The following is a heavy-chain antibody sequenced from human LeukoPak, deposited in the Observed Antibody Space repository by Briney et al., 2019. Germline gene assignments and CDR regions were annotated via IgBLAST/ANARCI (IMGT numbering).Heavy chain of an antibody. J-gene: IGHJ6*03. D-gene: IGHD6-13*01. V-gene: IGHV1-2*02. CDR3: ARDPEGSSWFRSYYYMDV. Sequence: GASVKVSCKASGYTFTGYYMHWVRQAPGQGLEWMGWINPNSGGTNYAQKFQGRVTMTRDTSISTAYMELSRLRSDDTAVYYCARDPEGSSWFRSYYYMDVWGKGTTVTVSS. CDR2: INPNSGGT. CDR1: GYTFTGYY.